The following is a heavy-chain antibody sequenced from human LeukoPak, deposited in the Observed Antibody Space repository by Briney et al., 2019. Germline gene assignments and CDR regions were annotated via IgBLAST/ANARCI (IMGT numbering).Heavy chain of an antibody. CDR2: IYPGDSDT. D-gene: IGHD6-19*01. CDR3: ARHSAVAGTGKLFDY. Sequence: GESLKTSRKGSGYLFTSYLLGWVRPLPGKGLGWMGIIYPGDSDTRYSQSSQGQVTISADKSISTAYLPWSSLKASDTAMYYCARHSAVAGTGKLFDYWGQGTLVTVSS. CDR1: GYLFTSYL. V-gene: IGHV5-51*01. J-gene: IGHJ4*02.